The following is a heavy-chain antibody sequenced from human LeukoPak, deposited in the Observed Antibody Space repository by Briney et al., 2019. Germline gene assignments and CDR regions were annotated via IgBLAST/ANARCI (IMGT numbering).Heavy chain of an antibody. CDR2: MNPNSGNT. V-gene: IGHV1-8*01. CDR3: ARDYPPDCSSTSCYINNWFDP. CDR1: GYTFTSYD. D-gene: IGHD2-2*02. J-gene: IGHJ5*02. Sequence: GASVKVSCKASGYTFTSYDINWVRQATGQGLEWMGWMNPNSGNTGYAQKFQGRVTMTRNTSISTAYMELSSLRSEDTAVYYCARDYPPDCSSTSCYINNWFDPWGQGTLVTVSS.